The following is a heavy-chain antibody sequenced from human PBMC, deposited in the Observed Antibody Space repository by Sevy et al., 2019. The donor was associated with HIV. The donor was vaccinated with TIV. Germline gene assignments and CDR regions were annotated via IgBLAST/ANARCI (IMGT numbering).Heavy chain of an antibody. D-gene: IGHD6-19*01. CDR1: GFRFSRSG. V-gene: IGHV3-30*18. CDR2: VSEDGSDK. Sequence: GGSLRLSCAASGFRFSRSGMHWVRQAAGKGLEWVAVVSEDGSDKDYGDSVKGRFTISRDNSKDTLYLEMNSLRPEDTAMYYCANSWGRVVGSSGLYHYFAMDVWGQGTTVTVSS. J-gene: IGHJ6*02. CDR3: ANSWGRVVGSSGLYHYFAMDV.